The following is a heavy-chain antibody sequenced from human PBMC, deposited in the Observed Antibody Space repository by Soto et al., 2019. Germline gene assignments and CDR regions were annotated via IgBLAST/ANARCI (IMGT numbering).Heavy chain of an antibody. CDR2: INHSGST. D-gene: IGHD1-1*01. V-gene: IGHV4-34*01. Sequence: SETLSLTCAVYGGSFSGYYWSWIRQPPGKGLEWIGEINHSGSTNYNPSLKSRVTISVDTSKNQFSLKLSSVTAADTAVYYCARYDWNGPRRDSDAFDIWGQGTMVTVSS. J-gene: IGHJ3*02. CDR3: ARYDWNGPRRDSDAFDI. CDR1: GGSFSGYY.